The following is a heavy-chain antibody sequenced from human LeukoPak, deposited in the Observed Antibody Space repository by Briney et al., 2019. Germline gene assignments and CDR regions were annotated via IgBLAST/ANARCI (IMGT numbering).Heavy chain of an antibody. J-gene: IGHJ3*02. D-gene: IGHD4-17*01. V-gene: IGHV3-33*06. CDR2: IWYDGSNQ. CDR1: GFTFSSYG. Sequence: GRSLRLSCVASGFTFSSYGMHWVRQAPGKGLEWVTVIWYDGSNQYYEDSVKGRFTISRDNSKNTLYLQMNSLRAEDTAVYYCAKEHDYGDYEYAFDIWGQGTMVTVSS. CDR3: AKEHDYGDYEYAFDI.